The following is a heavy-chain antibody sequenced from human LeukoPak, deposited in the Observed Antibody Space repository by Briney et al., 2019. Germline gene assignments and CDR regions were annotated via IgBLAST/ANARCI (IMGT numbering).Heavy chain of an antibody. V-gene: IGHV3-21*01. CDR1: GFTFSSYS. CDR3: ARVTSGSSYRPFDY. D-gene: IGHD3-10*01. CDR2: ISSSSSYI. J-gene: IGHJ4*02. Sequence: GGSLRLSCAASGFTFSSYSMNWVRQAPGKGLEWVSSISSSSSYIYYADSVKGRFTISRDNAKNSLYLQMNSLRAEDTAVYYCARVTSGSSYRPFDYWGQGTLVTVSS.